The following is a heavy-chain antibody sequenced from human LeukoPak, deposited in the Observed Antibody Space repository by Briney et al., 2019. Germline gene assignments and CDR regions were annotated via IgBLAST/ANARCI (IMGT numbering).Heavy chain of an antibody. CDR1: GYTLIGYY. J-gene: IGHJ4*02. CDR3: ARGGVQDNMIVVG. V-gene: IGHV1-2*02. Sequence: XXSCKASGYTLIGYYMHWVRQAPGKGLEGMGWINPNSGGTNYVQKFQGRVTITRDTSISTAYMELSRLRSDDTAVYYCARGGVQDNMIVVGWGQGTLVTVSS. CDR2: INPNSGGT. D-gene: IGHD3-22*01.